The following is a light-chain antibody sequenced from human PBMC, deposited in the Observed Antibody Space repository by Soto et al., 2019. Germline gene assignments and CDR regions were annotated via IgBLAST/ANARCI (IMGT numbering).Light chain of an antibody. Sequence: DIQMTQSTSSLSASVGGRVTITCRASQTISRALNWYQQKPGKAPKLLIYAASILQSGVPSRFSGSGSGTDFILTISSLQPEDFATYYCQQSYSTPTFGGGTKVDIK. CDR3: QQSYSTPT. J-gene: IGKJ4*01. CDR2: AAS. V-gene: IGKV1-39*01. CDR1: QTISRA.